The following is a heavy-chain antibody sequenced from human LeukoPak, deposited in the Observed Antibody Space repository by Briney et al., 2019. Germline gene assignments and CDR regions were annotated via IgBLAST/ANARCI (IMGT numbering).Heavy chain of an antibody. CDR1: GFTLSAEY. J-gene: IGHJ5*02. D-gene: IGHD4-23*01. CDR2: IYSGGGT. Sequence: PGGSLRLSFAASGFTLSAEYMSWVRQAPGRGLEWVSVIYSGGGTYYANSVKGRFTISRDTSKNTLFLQLSSLRAEDTAMYHCARGGPAYGGNHNWFDPWGQGTLVTVSS. V-gene: IGHV3-53*01. CDR3: ARGGPAYGGNHNWFDP.